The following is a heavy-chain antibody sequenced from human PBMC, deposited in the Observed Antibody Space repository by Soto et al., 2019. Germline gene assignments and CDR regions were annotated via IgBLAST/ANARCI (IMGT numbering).Heavy chain of an antibody. D-gene: IGHD1-26*01. V-gene: IGHV3-64D*06. Sequence: PGGSLRLSCSASGFTFSSCAMHWVRQAAGKGLEYVSGISSNGASVHYADSVKDRFTTSRDNSKNTLFLQVNSLTPEDTAVYYCVKDRRATRRAMDVWGQGTTVTVSS. CDR1: GFTFSSCA. J-gene: IGHJ6*02. CDR3: VKDRRATRRAMDV. CDR2: ISSNGASV.